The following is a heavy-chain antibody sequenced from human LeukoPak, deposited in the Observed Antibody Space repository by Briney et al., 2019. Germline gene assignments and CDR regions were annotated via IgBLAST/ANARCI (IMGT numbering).Heavy chain of an antibody. V-gene: IGHV3-30*18. D-gene: IGHD4-17*01. CDR3: AKVFTTVHLFDY. CDR2: ISYDGSNK. J-gene: IGHJ4*02. Sequence: GGSLGLSCAASGFTFSSYGMHWVRQAPGKGLEWVAVISYDGSNKYYADSVKGRFTISRDNSKNTLYLQMNSLRAEDTAVYYCAKVFTTVHLFDYWGQGTLVTVSS. CDR1: GFTFSSYG.